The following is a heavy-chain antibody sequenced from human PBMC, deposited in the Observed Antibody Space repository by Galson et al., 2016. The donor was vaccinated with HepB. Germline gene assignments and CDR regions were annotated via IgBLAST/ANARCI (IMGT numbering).Heavy chain of an antibody. V-gene: IGHV1-24*01. Sequence: SVKVSCKVSGYTLTELSMHWVRQAPGKGLEWMGGFDPEDGETIYAQKFQDRVTMTEDTSTDTAYMELSSLRSEDTAVYYCASIPPIRDCTGTSCYDNGMDVWGQGPTVTVAS. D-gene: IGHD2-2*01. CDR2: FDPEDGET. J-gene: IGHJ6*02. CDR1: GYTLTELS. CDR3: ASIPPIRDCTGTSCYDNGMDV.